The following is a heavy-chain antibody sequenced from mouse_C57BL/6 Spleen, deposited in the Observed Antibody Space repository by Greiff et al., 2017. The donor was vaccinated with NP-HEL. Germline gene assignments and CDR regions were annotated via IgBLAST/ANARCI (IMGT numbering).Heavy chain of an antibody. CDR1: GYTFTSYD. V-gene: IGHV1-85*01. J-gene: IGHJ3*01. Sequence: VQLVESGPELVKPGASVKLSCKASGYTFTSYDINWVKQRPGQGLEWIGWIYPRDGSTKYNEKFKGKATLTVDTSSSTAYMELHSLTSEDSAVYFCARSGITTVVANPAWFAYWGQGTLVTVSA. CDR3: ARSGITTVVANPAWFAY. D-gene: IGHD1-1*01. CDR2: IYPRDGST.